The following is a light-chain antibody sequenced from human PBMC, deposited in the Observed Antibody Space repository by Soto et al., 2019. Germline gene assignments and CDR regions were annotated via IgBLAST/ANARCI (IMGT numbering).Light chain of an antibody. CDR3: QQFGNSPT. Sequence: EIVLTQSPATLSLSPGERVTLSCGASQSLTNNFLAWYQQRPGLAPRLLIFDASTRASGVPDRFSGSGSGIDFTLTISRLEPEDFAVYYCQQFGNSPTFGGGTKVEFK. CDR1: QSLTNNF. V-gene: IGKV3D-20*01. J-gene: IGKJ4*01. CDR2: DAS.